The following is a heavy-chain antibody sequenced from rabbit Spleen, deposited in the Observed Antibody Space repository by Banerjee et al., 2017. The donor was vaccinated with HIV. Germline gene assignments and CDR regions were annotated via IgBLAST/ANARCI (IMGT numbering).Heavy chain of an antibody. CDR3: ARDAGVGGIAYDL. V-gene: IGHV1S43*01. CDR2: IYDSGAP. D-gene: IGHD4-2*01. CDR1: GFTISSTYY. J-gene: IGHJ4*01. Sequence: QEQLEESGGGLVTPGGILTLSCKASGFTISSTYYMSWVRQAPGKGLEWIGTIYDSGAPWYASWVNGRFTISSDNAQNTVDLQMNSLTAADTATYFCARDAGVGGIAYDLWGPGTLVTVS.